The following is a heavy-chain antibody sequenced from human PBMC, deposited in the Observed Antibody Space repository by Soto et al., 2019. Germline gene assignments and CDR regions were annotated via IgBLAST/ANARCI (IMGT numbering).Heavy chain of an antibody. Sequence: QLQLQESGSGLVKPSQTLSLTCAVSGGSISSGGYSWSWIRQPPGKGLVWIGYIYSGSTYYNPSLKSRVTISVDRSKNQFSLKLSSVTAADTAVYYCASGQQLVRNYWGQGTLVTVSS. D-gene: IGHD6-13*01. J-gene: IGHJ4*02. CDR3: ASGQQLVRNY. CDR1: GGSISSGGYS. CDR2: IYSGST. V-gene: IGHV4-30-2*01.